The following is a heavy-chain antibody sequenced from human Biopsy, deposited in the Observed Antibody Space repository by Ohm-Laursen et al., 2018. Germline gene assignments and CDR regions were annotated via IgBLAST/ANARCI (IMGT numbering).Heavy chain of an antibody. CDR2: IIPILGTV. D-gene: IGHD3-10*01. V-gene: IGHV1-69*08. Sequence: SVKVSCKASGYTFTDYSLHWVRQAPGQGLDWMGRIIPILGTVDYGQNFQGRVTIRADTSTTFLELTSLRYDDTAVYYCASGDIGGIGLDVWGLGTTVTVSS. CDR3: ASGDIGGIGLDV. J-gene: IGHJ6*02. CDR1: GYTFTDYS.